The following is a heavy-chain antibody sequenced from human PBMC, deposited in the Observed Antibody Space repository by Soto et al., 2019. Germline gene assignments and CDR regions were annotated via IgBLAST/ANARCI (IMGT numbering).Heavy chain of an antibody. CDR1: GFTFDAYG. CDR3: ARDRGTLYGVISD. J-gene: IGHJ4*02. D-gene: IGHD3-10*01. V-gene: IGHV3-9*01. CDR2: ITSNSDTI. Sequence: EVQLVDSGGVLVQPRRSPRLSCATSGFTFDAYGMHWVRQVAGKGLEWVSEITSNSDTIGYADPVKGRFTISRDNARNSLYLQMNRLRVEDTAFYYCARDRGTLYGVISDWGQGTLVIVSS.